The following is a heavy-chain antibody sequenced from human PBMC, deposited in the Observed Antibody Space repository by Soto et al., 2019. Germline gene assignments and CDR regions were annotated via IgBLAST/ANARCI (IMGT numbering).Heavy chain of an antibody. Sequence: GTPAKVSCKASGYTFTGYYMHWVRQAPGQGLEWMGWINPNSGGTNYAQKFQGRVTMTRDTSISTAYMELSRLRSDDTAVYYCARALYCSGGSCSYFDYWGQGTLVTVSS. D-gene: IGHD2-15*01. J-gene: IGHJ4*02. CDR1: GYTFTGYY. CDR3: ARALYCSGGSCSYFDY. V-gene: IGHV1-2*02. CDR2: INPNSGGT.